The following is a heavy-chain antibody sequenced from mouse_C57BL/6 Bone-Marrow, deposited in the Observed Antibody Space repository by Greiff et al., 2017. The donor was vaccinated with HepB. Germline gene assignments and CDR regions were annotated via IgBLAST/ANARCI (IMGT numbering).Heavy chain of an antibody. J-gene: IGHJ3*01. CDR2: ISDGGSYT. CDR3: ARVPSYYGYLVAY. V-gene: IGHV5-4*03. D-gene: IGHD2-9*01. Sequence: EVMLVESGGGLVKPGGSLKLSCAASGFTFSSYAMSWVRQTPDKRLEWVATISDGGSYTYYPDNVKGRFTISRDNAKNNLYLQMSHLKSEDTAMYYCARVPSYYGYLVAYWGQGTLVTVSA. CDR1: GFTFSSYA.